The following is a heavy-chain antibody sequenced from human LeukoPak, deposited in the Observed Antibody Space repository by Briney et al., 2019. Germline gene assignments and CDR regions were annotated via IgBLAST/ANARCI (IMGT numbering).Heavy chain of an antibody. Sequence: GASVKVSCKASGYTFTSYGTSWVRQAPGQGLEWMGWISAYNGNTNYAQKLQGRVTMTTDTSTSTAYMELRSLRSDDTAVYYCARVAYYDILTGPRAFDIWGQGTMVTVSS. CDR1: GYTFTSYG. CDR2: ISAYNGNT. D-gene: IGHD3-9*01. J-gene: IGHJ3*02. V-gene: IGHV1-18*04. CDR3: ARVAYYDILTGPRAFDI.